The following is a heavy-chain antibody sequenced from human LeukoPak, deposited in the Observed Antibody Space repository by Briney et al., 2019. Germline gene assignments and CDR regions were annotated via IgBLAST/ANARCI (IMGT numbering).Heavy chain of an antibody. V-gene: IGHV4-39*07. CDR3: ARDGSHYYFDY. CDR2: IYSSGTT. CDR1: GGSISSSSYF. Sequence: SETLSLTCTVSGGSISSSSYFWGWIRQSPGKGLEWIGSIYSSGTTCYNPSLKSRVTISVDTSKNQFSLRLSSVTAADTAVFYCARDGSHYYFDYWGQGTLVTVSS. J-gene: IGHJ4*02. D-gene: IGHD3-10*01.